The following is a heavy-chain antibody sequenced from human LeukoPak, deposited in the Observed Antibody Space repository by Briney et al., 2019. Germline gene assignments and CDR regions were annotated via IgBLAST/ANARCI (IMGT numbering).Heavy chain of an antibody. Sequence: RASVTVSCKASGYTFTSYDINWVRQATGQGLEWMGWMNPNSGNTGYAQKFQGRVTMTRNTSISTAYMELSSLRSEDTAVYYCARGRYCSGGSCYPYYYYGMDVWGQGTTVTVSS. CDR3: ARGRYCSGGSCYPYYYYGMDV. J-gene: IGHJ6*02. D-gene: IGHD2-15*01. CDR1: GYTFTSYD. CDR2: MNPNSGNT. V-gene: IGHV1-8*01.